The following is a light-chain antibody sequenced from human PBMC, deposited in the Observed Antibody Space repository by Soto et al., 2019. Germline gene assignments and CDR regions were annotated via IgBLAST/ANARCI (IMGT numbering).Light chain of an antibody. V-gene: IGKV3-20*01. CDR1: QTISSTF. CDR2: TVS. CDR3: QQCGSSPWT. Sequence: EIVLTQSPGTLSLSPGDTATLSCRASQTISSTFLAWYQQKPGQAPRLLIYTVSTRATGIPDRFSGSGSGTSFTLTISRLEPDDFAVYHCQQCGSSPWTFGQGTEVDIK. J-gene: IGKJ1*01.